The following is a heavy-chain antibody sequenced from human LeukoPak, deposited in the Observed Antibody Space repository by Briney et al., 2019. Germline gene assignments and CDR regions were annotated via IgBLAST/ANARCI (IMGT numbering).Heavy chain of an antibody. V-gene: IGHV3-74*01. CDR1: GFTFNNYW. J-gene: IGHJ4*02. D-gene: IGHD1-26*01. CDR3: ARRTVGAAPYYFDC. CDR2: INSDGGST. Sequence: GGSLRLSCAASGFTFNNYWMHWVRQAPGKGLVWVSRINSDGGSTSYADSVKGRFTISRDNAKNTLFLQMNSLRAEDTAVYYCARRTVGAAPYYFDCWGQGTPVTVSS.